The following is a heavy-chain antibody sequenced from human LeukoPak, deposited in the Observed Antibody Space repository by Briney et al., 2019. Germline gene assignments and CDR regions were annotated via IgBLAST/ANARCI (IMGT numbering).Heavy chain of an antibody. J-gene: IGHJ4*02. CDR2: INHSGST. CDR1: GGSFSGYY. Sequence: SETLSLTCAVYGGSFSGYYRSWIRQPPGKGLEWIGEINHSGSTNYNPSLKSRVTISVDTSKNQFSLKLSSVTAADTAVYYCARGASSGYSLDYWGQGTLATVSS. D-gene: IGHD3-22*01. V-gene: IGHV4-34*01. CDR3: ARGASSGYSLDY.